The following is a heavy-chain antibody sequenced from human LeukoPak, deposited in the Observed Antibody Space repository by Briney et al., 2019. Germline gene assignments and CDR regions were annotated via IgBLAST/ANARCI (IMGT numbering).Heavy chain of an antibody. J-gene: IGHJ6*03. CDR3: ASVGTMVRGVPHYYYYYMGV. CDR1: GYTFTSYD. CDR2: MNPNSGNT. Sequence: ASVKVSCKASGYTFTSYDINWVRQATGQGLEWMGWMNPNSGNTGYAQKFQGRVTITADKSTSTAYMELSSLRSEDTAVYYCASVGTMVRGVPHYYYYYMGVWGKGTTVTVSS. V-gene: IGHV1-8*01. D-gene: IGHD3-10*01.